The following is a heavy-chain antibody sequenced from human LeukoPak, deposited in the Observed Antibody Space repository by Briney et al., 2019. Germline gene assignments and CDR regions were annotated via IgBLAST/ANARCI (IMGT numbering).Heavy chain of an antibody. CDR2: ISYDGSNK. Sequence: GGSLRLSCAASGFTFSSYGMHWVRQAPGKGLEWVAVISYDGSNKYYADPVKGRFTISRDNSKNTLYLQMNSLRAEDTAVYYCAKEYYDILTGLYYGMDVWGKGTTVTVSS. CDR3: AKEYYDILTGLYYGMDV. CDR1: GFTFSSYG. V-gene: IGHV3-30*18. D-gene: IGHD3-9*01. J-gene: IGHJ6*04.